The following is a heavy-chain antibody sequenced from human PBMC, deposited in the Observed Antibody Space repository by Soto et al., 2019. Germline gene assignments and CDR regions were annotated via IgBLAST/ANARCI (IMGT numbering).Heavy chain of an antibody. V-gene: IGHV4-31*03. CDR3: ARGENPMIRYSNPVLSYYYYGMDV. CDR2: IYYSGST. CDR1: GGSISSGGYY. Sequence: QVQLQESGPGLVKPSQTLSLTCTVSGGSISSGGYYWSWIRQHPGKGLEWIGYIYYSGSTYYNPSLKRRVTISVDTSKNQFSLKLSSVTAADTAVYYCARGENPMIRYSNPVLSYYYYGMDVWGQGTTVTVSS. D-gene: IGHD4-4*01. J-gene: IGHJ6*02.